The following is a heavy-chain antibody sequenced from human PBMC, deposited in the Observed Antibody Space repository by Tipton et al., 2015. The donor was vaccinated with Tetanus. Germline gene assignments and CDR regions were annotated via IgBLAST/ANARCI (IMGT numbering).Heavy chain of an antibody. CDR2: INPSGGST. D-gene: IGHD3-22*01. Sequence: QVQLVQSGAEVKKPGASVKVSCKASGYTFTSYYMHWVRQATGQGLEWMGIINPSGGSTSYAQEFQGRVTMTRDTSTSTVYMELSSLRSEDTAVYYCARGLTDPDSSGLLWVFDYWGQGTLVTVSS. V-gene: IGHV1-46*01. J-gene: IGHJ4*02. CDR3: ARGLTDPDSSGLLWVFDY. CDR1: GYTFTSYY.